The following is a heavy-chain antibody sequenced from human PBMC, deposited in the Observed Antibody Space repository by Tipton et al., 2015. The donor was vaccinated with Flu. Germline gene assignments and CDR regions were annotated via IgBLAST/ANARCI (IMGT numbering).Heavy chain of an antibody. D-gene: IGHD4-11*01. J-gene: IGHJ5*02. CDR1: GDSISSDYY. CDR3: ARRDYSNYVSDPKSWFDP. CDR2: VARTGDT. V-gene: IGHV4-38-2*01. Sequence: LRLSCAVSGDSISSDYYWAWIRQFPGEGLEWIGTVARTGDTIYNPSLKSRVTLSIDTSKNQFSLKMKSVTASDMAVYYCARRDYSNYVSDPKSWFDPWGQGTLVAVSS.